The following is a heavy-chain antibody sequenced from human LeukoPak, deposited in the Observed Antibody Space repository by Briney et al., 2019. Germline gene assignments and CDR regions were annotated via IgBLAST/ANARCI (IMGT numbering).Heavy chain of an antibody. CDR3: ARGFEYYVRSWFDP. Sequence: GRSLRPSCAASGFTFSSYGMHWLRQAPGKGPEWVAVISYEGSNKDYEDSVKGRFTISRDNSKNTLYLQMDSLRDEDTAVYHCARGFEYYVRSWFDPWGQGTLVTVSS. CDR2: ISYEGSNK. J-gene: IGHJ5*02. D-gene: IGHD1-26*01. V-gene: IGHV3-30*06. CDR1: GFTFSSYG.